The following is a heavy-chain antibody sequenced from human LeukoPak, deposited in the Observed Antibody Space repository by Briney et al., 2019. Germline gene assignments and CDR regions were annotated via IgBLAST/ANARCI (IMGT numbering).Heavy chain of an antibody. CDR3: ARTHTAHDAFDI. CDR1: GGSISSSSYY. D-gene: IGHD4-17*01. Sequence: TLSLTCTVSGGSISSSSYYWGWIRQPPGKALEWLALIDWDDDKYYSTSLKTRLTISKDTSKNQVVLTMTNMDPVDTATYYCARTHTAHDAFDIWGQGTMVTVSS. J-gene: IGHJ3*02. V-gene: IGHV2-70*01. CDR2: IDWDDDK.